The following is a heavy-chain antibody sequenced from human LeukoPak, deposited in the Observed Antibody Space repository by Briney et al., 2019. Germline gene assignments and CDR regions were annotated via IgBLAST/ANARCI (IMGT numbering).Heavy chain of an antibody. D-gene: IGHD2-15*01. CDR2: IIPFLGIA. CDR3: AREGEIVVVVAATSGVRWFDP. CDR1: GGPFSTYA. Sequence: SVKVSCKTSGGPFSTYAISWVRQAPGQGLEWMGRIIPFLGIANYAQKFQGRVTITADKSTSAAYMELSSLRSEDTAVYYCAREGEIVVVVAATSGVRWFDPWGQGTLVTVSS. V-gene: IGHV1-69*04. J-gene: IGHJ5*02.